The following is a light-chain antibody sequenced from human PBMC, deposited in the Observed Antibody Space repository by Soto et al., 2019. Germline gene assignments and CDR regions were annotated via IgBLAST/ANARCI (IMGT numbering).Light chain of an antibody. V-gene: IGKV1-5*03. CDR1: QSISSW. Sequence: DIQMTQSPSTLSASVGDRVTITCRASQSISSWLAWYQQKPGKAPKLLMYKASSLESGVPSRFSGSGSGTEFPLTISSLQPDDFATYHCQQYNSYPWTFGQGTKVEIK. CDR2: KAS. CDR3: QQYNSYPWT. J-gene: IGKJ1*01.